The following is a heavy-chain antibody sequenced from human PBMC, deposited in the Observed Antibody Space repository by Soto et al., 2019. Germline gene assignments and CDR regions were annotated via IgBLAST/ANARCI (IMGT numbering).Heavy chain of an antibody. CDR2: ISYDGSNK. V-gene: IGHV3-30-3*01. J-gene: IGHJ4*02. CDR3: ARKGLTPVAGSYFDY. D-gene: IGHD6-19*01. Sequence: PGGSLRLSGAASGFPFSRYAMHWVRQAPGKGLEWVAVISYDGSNKYYADSVKGRFTISRDNSKNTLYLQMNSLRAEDTAVYYCARKGLTPVAGSYFDYWGQGTLVTVSS. CDR1: GFPFSRYA.